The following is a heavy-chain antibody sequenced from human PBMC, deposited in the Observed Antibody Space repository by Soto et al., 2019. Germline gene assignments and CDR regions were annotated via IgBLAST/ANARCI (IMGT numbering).Heavy chain of an antibody. J-gene: IGHJ4*02. V-gene: IGHV3-21*01. D-gene: IGHD1-26*01. CDR3: AGSSADGLDN. Sequence: EVQLVESGGGLVKPGGSLRLSCAASGFSLSDYSMNWIRQAPGKGLEWVASISSSSSFIHYAESMKGRFTISRDNAKNPLYLQLNSLSAADTAVYYCAGSSADGLDNWGQGTLVTVSS. CDR2: ISSSSSFI. CDR1: GFSLSDYS.